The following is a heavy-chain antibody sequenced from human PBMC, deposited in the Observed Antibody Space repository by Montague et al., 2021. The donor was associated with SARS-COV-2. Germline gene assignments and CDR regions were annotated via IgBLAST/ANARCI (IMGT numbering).Heavy chain of an antibody. CDR3: ARESGSGSYLVY. CDR1: GGSISSSSYY. Sequence: SETLSLTCTVSGGSISSSSYYWGWIRQPPGKGLEWIGSIYYSGSTYYNPSPKSRVTISVDTSKNQFSLKLSSVTAADTAVYYCARESGSGSYLVYWGQGTLSPSPQ. CDR2: IYYSGST. D-gene: IGHD3-10*01. V-gene: IGHV4-39*01. J-gene: IGHJ4*02.